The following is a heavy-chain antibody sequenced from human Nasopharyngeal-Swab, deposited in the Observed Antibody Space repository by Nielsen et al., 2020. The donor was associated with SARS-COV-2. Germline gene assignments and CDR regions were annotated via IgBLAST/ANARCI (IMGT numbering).Heavy chain of an antibody. D-gene: IGHD1-26*01. J-gene: IGHJ5*02. CDR1: GYTLTELS. CDR3: ATDPGPRVRLGQNWFDP. V-gene: IGHV1-24*01. CDR2: FDPEDGET. Sequence: APVKVSCKVSGYTLTELSMHWVRQAPGKGLEWMGGFDPEDGETIYAQKFQGRVTMTEDTSTDTAYMELSSLRSEDTAVYYCATDPGPRVRLGQNWFDPWGQGTLVTVSS.